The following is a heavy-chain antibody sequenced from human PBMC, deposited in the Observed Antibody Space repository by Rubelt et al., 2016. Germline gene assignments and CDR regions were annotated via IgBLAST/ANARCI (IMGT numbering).Heavy chain of an antibody. CDR3: ARAQRIRLLMVYAPTFDY. Sequence: QVQLVQSGAEVKKPGASVQVSCKASGYTFTSYALHWVRQAPGQRLEWMGRLNAGNGNTKYSQKFQGRGHITRDTSASTAYMELSSLRSEDTAVYYCARAQRIRLLMVYAPTFDYWGQGTLVTVSS. D-gene: IGHD2-8*01. CDR1: GYTFTSYA. CDR2: LNAGNGNT. J-gene: IGHJ4*02. V-gene: IGHV1-3*01.